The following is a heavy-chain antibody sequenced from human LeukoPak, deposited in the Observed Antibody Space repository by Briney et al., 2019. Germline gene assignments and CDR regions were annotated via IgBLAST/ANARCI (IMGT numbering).Heavy chain of an antibody. D-gene: IGHD6-13*01. Sequence: ASVKVSCKASGYTFTSYDINWVRQATGQGLEWMGWMNPNSGNTGYAQKFQGRVTMTRNTSISTAYMELSSLRSEDTAVYYCARGVASRSWYNYYYYYMDVWGKGTTVTVSS. CDR1: GYTFTSYD. J-gene: IGHJ6*03. V-gene: IGHV1-8*01. CDR3: ARGVASRSWYNYYYYYMDV. CDR2: MNPNSGNT.